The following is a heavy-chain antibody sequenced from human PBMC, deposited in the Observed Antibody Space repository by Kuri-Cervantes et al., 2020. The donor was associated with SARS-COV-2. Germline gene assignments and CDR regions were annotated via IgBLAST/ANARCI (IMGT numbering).Heavy chain of an antibody. CDR1: GGTFSSYT. J-gene: IGHJ4*02. Sequence: TVKVSCKASGGTFSSYTISWVRQAPGQGLEWMGRIIPILGIANYAQKFQGRVTITADKSTSTAYMELSSLRSEDTAVYYCARGRGVIISALDYWGQGTLVTVSS. V-gene: IGHV1-69*02. CDR2: IIPILGIA. CDR3: ARGRGVIISALDY. D-gene: IGHD3-10*01.